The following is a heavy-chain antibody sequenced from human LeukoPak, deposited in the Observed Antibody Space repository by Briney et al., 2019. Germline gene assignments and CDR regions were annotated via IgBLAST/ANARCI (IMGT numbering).Heavy chain of an antibody. CDR2: IYYSGST. CDR1: GGSISSYY. J-gene: IGHJ4*02. D-gene: IGHD6-19*01. CDR3: ARFPYSSGWGADY. V-gene: IGHV4-59*08. Sequence: SETLSLTCTVSGGSISSYYWSWIRQPPGKGLEWIGYIYYSGSTNYNPSLKSRVTISVDTSKNQFSLKLSSVTAADTAVYYCARFPYSSGWGADYWGQGTLVTVSS.